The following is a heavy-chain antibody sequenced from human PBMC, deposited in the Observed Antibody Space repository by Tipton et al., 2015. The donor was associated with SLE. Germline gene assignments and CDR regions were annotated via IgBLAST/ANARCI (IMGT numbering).Heavy chain of an antibody. V-gene: IGHV3-20*04. Sequence: SLRLSCAASGFTFHDYGMNWVRQVPGKGLEWVSGINWNGDSRGYADSVKGRFTISRDNAKNTLYLQMNSLRAEDTAVYYCAAALVLNFDYWGQGTLVTVSS. D-gene: IGHD6-13*01. J-gene: IGHJ4*02. CDR2: INWNGDSR. CDR3: AAALVLNFDY. CDR1: GFTFHDYG.